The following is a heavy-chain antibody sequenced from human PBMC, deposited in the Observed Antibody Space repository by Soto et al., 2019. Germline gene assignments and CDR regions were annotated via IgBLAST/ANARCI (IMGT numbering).Heavy chain of an antibody. Sequence: PSETLSLTCVVSSFSITNAYYWGWIRQPPGKGLEWIGSIYHSGGSFYNSSLRSRVTMSVDTSKNQFSLKLTSVTAADTAVYYCVRDWGTGYNWSDSWGQGTLVTVSS. J-gene: IGHJ5*01. V-gene: IGHV4-38-2*02. CDR1: SFSITNAYY. CDR2: IYHSGGS. D-gene: IGHD1-1*01. CDR3: VRDWGTGYNWSDS.